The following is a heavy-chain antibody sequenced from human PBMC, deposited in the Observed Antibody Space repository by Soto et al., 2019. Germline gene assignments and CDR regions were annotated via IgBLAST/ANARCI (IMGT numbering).Heavy chain of an antibody. J-gene: IGHJ6*02. Sequence: QVQLVQSGAEVKKPGSSVKVSCKASGGTFSSYAIRWVRQAPGQGLEWMGGIIPISGTAKYAQKFQGRVTITADESTSTAYMELSILRSEDTAVYYCARSQGSSTSLEIYYYYYYGMDVWGHGTTVTVSS. CDR2: IIPISGTA. D-gene: IGHD2-2*01. CDR1: GGTFSSYA. CDR3: ARSQGSSTSLEIYYYYYYGMDV. V-gene: IGHV1-69*01.